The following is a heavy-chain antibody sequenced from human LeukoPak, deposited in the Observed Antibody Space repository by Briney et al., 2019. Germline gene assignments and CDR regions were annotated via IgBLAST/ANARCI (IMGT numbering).Heavy chain of an antibody. D-gene: IGHD1-26*01. J-gene: IGHJ4*02. CDR2: ISTSSIYI. V-gene: IGHV3-21*01. Sequence: PGGSLRLSCAASGFTLSSYSMNWVRQAPGKGLEWVSSISTSSIYIYYADSMKGRFTISRDNAKNSLYLQMNSLRAEDTAVYYCARLRGLYSDTNRYQTALDCWGQGTLVTVSS. CDR3: ARLRGLYSDTNRYQTALDC. CDR1: GFTLSSYS.